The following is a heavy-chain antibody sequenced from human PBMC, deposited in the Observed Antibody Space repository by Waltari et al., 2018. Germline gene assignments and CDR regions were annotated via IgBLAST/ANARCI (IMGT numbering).Heavy chain of an antibody. CDR2: INAGNGKT. V-gene: IGHV1-3*03. Sequence: QVQLVQSGAEVKKPGASVIVSCKASGYTFSSYTMHGVRQAPGQRLEWMGWINAGNGKTKYSEEFQDRVTITRDTSASTAYMELTSLTSDDMAVYYCARHTSSTWFDSWGQGTLVTVSS. J-gene: IGHJ5*01. CDR1: GYTFSSYT. D-gene: IGHD6-13*01. CDR3: ARHTSSTWFDS.